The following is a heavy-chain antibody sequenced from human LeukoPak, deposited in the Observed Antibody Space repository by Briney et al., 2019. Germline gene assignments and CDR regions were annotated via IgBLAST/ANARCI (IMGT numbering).Heavy chain of an antibody. Sequence: PSETLSLTCTVSGGSISSGGYYWSWIRQHPGKGLEWIGYIYYSGSTYYNPSLKSRVTISVDTSKNQFSLKLSSVTAADTAVYYCAGERDGYNQGLDYWGQGTLVTVSS. CDR2: IYYSGST. CDR3: AGERDGYNQGLDY. D-gene: IGHD5-24*01. V-gene: IGHV4-31*03. J-gene: IGHJ4*02. CDR1: GGSISSGGYY.